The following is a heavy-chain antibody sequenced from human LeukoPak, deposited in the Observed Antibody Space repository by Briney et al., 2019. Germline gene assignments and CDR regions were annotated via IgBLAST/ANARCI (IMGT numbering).Heavy chain of an antibody. J-gene: IGHJ4*02. CDR2: ISSSSSYI. V-gene: IGHV3-21*01. D-gene: IGHD3-22*01. Sequence: GGSLRLSCAASGFTFSSYSMNWVRQAPGKGLEWVSSISSSSSYIYYADSVKGRFTISRDNAKNLLYLQMNSLRAEDTAVYYCARGTSIGDYYDSSGYYEDFDYWGQGTLVTVSS. CDR3: ARGTSIGDYYDSSGYYEDFDY. CDR1: GFTFSSYS.